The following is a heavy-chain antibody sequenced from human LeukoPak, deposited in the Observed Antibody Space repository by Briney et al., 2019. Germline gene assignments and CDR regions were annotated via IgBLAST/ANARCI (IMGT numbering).Heavy chain of an antibody. J-gene: IGHJ4*02. D-gene: IGHD4-11*01. CDR3: AKEASNYGYFDY. Sequence: GGSLRLSCAASGFTVSSNYMSWVRQAPGKGLEWVSVIYSGGSTYYADSVKGRFTISRDNSKNTLYLQMNSLRAEDTAVYYCAKEASNYGYFDYWGQGTLVTVSS. CDR2: IYSGGST. CDR1: GFTVSSNY. V-gene: IGHV3-53*05.